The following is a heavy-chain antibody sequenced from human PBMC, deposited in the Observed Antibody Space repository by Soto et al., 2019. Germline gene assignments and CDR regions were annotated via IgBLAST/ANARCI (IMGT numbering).Heavy chain of an antibody. D-gene: IGHD6-13*01. J-gene: IGHJ4*02. Sequence: QVQLQESGPGLVKPSETLSLTCTVSGGSISSYYWSWIRQPPGKGLEWIGYIYYSGSTNYNPSLKSRVTISVDTSKNQFSLKLSSVTAADTAVYYCASGHSSSWPRVWGQGTLVTVSS. CDR2: IYYSGST. CDR1: GGSISSYY. CDR3: ASGHSSSWPRV. V-gene: IGHV4-59*01.